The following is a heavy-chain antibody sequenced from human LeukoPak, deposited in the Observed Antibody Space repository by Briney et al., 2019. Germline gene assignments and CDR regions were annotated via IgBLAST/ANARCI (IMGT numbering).Heavy chain of an antibody. D-gene: IGHD6-13*01. Sequence: XVKVSCKASGGTFSSYAISWVRQAPGQGLEWMGRIIPIFGTANYAQKFQGRVTITTDESTSTAYMELSSLRSEDTAVYYCARAAAAAPYGFDPWGQGTLVTVSS. CDR1: GGTFSSYA. V-gene: IGHV1-69*05. CDR2: IIPIFGTA. J-gene: IGHJ5*02. CDR3: ARAAAAAPYGFDP.